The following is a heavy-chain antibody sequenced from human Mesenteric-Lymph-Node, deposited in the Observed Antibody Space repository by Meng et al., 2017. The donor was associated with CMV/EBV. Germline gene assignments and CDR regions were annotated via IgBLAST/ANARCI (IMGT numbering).Heavy chain of an antibody. D-gene: IGHD2-2*01. CDR2: ISWNSGSI. CDR1: GFTFDDYA. V-gene: IGHV3-9*01. Sequence: SLKISCAASGFTFDDYAMHWVRQAPRKGLEWLSGISWNSGSIGYADSVKGRFTISRDNPKNSLYLQMSGLTADDTALYYCAKEGSRGFCSSTSCYGGLDVWGQGTTVTVSS. J-gene: IGHJ6*02. CDR3: AKEGSRGFCSSTSCYGGLDV.